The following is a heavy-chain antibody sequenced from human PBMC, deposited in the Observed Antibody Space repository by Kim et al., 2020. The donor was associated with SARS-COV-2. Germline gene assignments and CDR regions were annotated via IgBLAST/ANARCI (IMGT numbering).Heavy chain of an antibody. Sequence: GGSLRLSCAASGFTFSSNAMRWVRQAPGKGLEWVSTISGRGGSIYYADSVQGRFSVSRDNPKNKLYLQMNSLRAEDTDVYYCAKGDCSSTSCHTTDYWGRGTLVP. CDR2: ISGRGGSI. D-gene: IGHD2-2*02. J-gene: IGHJ4*02. CDR1: GFTFSSNA. CDR3: AKGDCSSTSCHTTDY. V-gene: IGHV3-23*01.